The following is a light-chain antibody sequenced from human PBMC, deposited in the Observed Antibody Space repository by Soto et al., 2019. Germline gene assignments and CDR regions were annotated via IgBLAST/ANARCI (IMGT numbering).Light chain of an antibody. CDR3: QQFGGSPRT. J-gene: IGKJ1*01. CDR1: QSVSTSY. Sequence: EIVLTQSPGTLSLSPGERATLSCRASQSVSTSYLAWYQQKPGQAPRLLTYGASSRATGIPDRFSGSGSGTDFTLTISRLEPADFAVYYCQQFGGSPRTFGQGTKVEI. CDR2: GAS. V-gene: IGKV3-20*01.